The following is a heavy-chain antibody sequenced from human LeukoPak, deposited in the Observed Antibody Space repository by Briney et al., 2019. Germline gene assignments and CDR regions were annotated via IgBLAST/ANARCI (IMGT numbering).Heavy chain of an antibody. J-gene: IGHJ4*02. D-gene: IGHD2-8*02. CDR1: GFTFSNYG. CDR2: ISGSGDGT. V-gene: IGHV3-23*01. Sequence: GGSLRLSCAASGFTFSNYGMSWVRQAPGKGLEWVSGISGSGDGTYYADSVKGHFTISRDNSKSTLYLQMNSLRAEDTAVYYCATYGQVLLPFESWGQGTLVTVSS. CDR3: ATYGQVLLPFES.